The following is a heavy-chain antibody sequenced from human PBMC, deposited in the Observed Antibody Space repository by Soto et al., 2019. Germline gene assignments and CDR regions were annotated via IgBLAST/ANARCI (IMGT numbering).Heavy chain of an antibody. CDR2: IYLSGST. J-gene: IGHJ4*02. CDR1: NGSINSNNW. D-gene: IGHD6-19*01. CDR3: AREDKSGWSD. Sequence: QVQLQESGPGLVGPSGTLTLSCAVSNGSINSNNWWSWVRQPPGKGLEWIGEIYLSGSTKYNPSPKGQASLPMDRTKTPFPLTLTPVTVADTALNYCAREDKSGWSDWGRGTRVTVSP. V-gene: IGHV4-4*02.